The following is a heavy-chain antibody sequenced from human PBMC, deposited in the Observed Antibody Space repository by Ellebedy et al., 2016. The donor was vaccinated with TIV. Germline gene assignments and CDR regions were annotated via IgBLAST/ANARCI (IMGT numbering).Heavy chain of an antibody. D-gene: IGHD4-17*01. CDR1: VGLVTGSIYY. J-gene: IGHJ3*02. Sequence: SETLSLXXTVSVGLVTGSIYYWGWIRQPPGKGLEWIGSIYHSGSTYYNPSLKSRVTISVDTSKKQVSLKLSSVTAADTAIYYCVYGRAVDAYDIWGQGTMVTVPS. CDR2: IYHSGST. V-gene: IGHV4-39*01. CDR3: VYGRAVDAYDI.